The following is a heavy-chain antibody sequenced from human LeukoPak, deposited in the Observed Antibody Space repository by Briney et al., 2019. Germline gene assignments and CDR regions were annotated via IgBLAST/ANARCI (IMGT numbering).Heavy chain of an antibody. J-gene: IGHJ4*02. CDR3: ARNRATNDY. Sequence: PGGALRVSCTASGFTFKNYRMTWVRQAPGKGLEWVASMKDDGNEIQYVDSVKGRFTISRDNAKNSLYLQMNNLRAEDTAVYYCARNRATNDYWGQGTLVTVSS. D-gene: IGHD1-26*01. CDR2: MKDDGNEI. V-gene: IGHV3-7*01. CDR1: GFTFKNYR.